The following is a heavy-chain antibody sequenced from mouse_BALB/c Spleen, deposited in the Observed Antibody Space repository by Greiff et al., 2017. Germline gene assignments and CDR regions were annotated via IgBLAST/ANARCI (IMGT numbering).Heavy chain of an antibody. CDR2: ISSGGSYT. V-gene: IGHV5-6*02. J-gene: IGHJ2*01. CDR3: ARHDEGYFDY. CDR1: GFTFSSYG. Sequence: DVKLVESGGDLVKPGGSLKLSCAASGFTFSSYGMSWVRQTPDKRLEWVATISSGGSYTYYPDSVKGRFTISRDNAKNTLYLQMSSLKSEDTAMYYCARHDEGYFDYWGQGTTLTVSS. D-gene: IGHD2-3*01.